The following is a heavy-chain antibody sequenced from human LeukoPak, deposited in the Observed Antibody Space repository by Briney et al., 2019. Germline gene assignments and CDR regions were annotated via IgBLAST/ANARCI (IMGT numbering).Heavy chain of an antibody. D-gene: IGHD1-7*01. CDR3: ARGRTTGSWFDP. J-gene: IGHJ5*02. V-gene: IGHV1-69*05. CDR1: GGTFSSYA. Sequence: ASVKVSCKASGGTFSSYAISWVRQAPGQGLEWMGGIIPIFGTANYAQKFQGRVTITTDKSTSTAYMELSSRRSEDTAVYYCARGRTTGSWFDPWGQGTLVTVSS. CDR2: IIPIFGTA.